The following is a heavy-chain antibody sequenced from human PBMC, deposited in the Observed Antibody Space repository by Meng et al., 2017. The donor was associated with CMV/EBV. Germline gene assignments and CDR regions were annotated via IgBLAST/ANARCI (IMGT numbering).Heavy chain of an antibody. D-gene: IGHD1-1*01. CDR2: INHSGSP. CDR3: VRGGIATRPNY. CDR1: GGSLSDYS. Sequence: LSCAVYGGSLSDYSWSWIRQPPGERLEWIGEINHSGSPNYNPSLKSRVTMAVDTSKNQFSLRLSPVTAADTAVYYCVRGGIATRPNYWGQGTLVTVSS. J-gene: IGHJ4*02. V-gene: IGHV4-34*01.